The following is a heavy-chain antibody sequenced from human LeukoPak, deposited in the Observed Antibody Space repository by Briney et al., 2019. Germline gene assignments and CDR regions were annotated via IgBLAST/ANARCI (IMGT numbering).Heavy chain of an antibody. V-gene: IGHV3-21*01. Sequence: GGSLRLSCAASGFTFSSYSMNWVRQAPGKGLEWVSSISSSNSYIYYADSVKGRFTISRDNAKNSLYLQMNSLRAEDTAVYYCARDGGGWFGDYYYYYYMDVWGKGTTVTISS. CDR3: ARDGGGWFGDYYYYYYMDV. J-gene: IGHJ6*03. CDR2: ISSSNSYI. D-gene: IGHD3-10*01. CDR1: GFTFSSYS.